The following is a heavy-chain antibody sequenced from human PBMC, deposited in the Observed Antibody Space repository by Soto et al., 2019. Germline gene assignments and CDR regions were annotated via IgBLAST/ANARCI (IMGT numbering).Heavy chain of an antibody. V-gene: IGHV3-30-3*01. Sequence: RLSCAASGFTFSSYAMHWVRQAPGKGLEWVAVISYDGSNKYYADSVKGRFTISRDNSKNTLYLQMNSLRAEDTAVYYCERDLFATDYDILTGYQEFDYWGQGTLVTVSS. CDR1: GFTFSSYA. CDR2: ISYDGSNK. D-gene: IGHD3-9*01. CDR3: ERDLFATDYDILTGYQEFDY. J-gene: IGHJ4*02.